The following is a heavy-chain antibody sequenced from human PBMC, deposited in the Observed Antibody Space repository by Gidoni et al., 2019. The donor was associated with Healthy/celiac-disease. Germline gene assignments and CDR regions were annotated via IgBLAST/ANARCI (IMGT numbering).Heavy chain of an antibody. CDR1: GFTFSSYA. J-gene: IGHJ3*02. V-gene: IGHV3-23*01. D-gene: IGHD5-12*01. Sequence: EVKLLESGGGLVQPGGSLRLSCAASGFTFSSYAMSWVRQAPGKGLEWVSAISGSGGSTDYADSVKGRFTISRDNTKNTLYLQMNSLRAEDTAVYYCAKAGDGYNWIAFDIWGQGTMVTVSS. CDR3: AKAGDGYNWIAFDI. CDR2: ISGSGGST.